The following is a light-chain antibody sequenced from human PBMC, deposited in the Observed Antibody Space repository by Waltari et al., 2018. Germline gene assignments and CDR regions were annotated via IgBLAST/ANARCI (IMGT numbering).Light chain of an antibody. CDR2: LVS. CDR1: QSLLHSSGYTF. Sequence: DIVMTQSPLSLPVSPGEPASISCRSSQSLLHSSGYTFLDSYVQKPGQAPQLLIYLVSDRASGVPDRFSGSGSGTDFTLKISRVEAEDVGLYYCMQARQTPWTFGQGTKVEIK. J-gene: IGKJ1*01. CDR3: MQARQTPWT. V-gene: IGKV2-28*01.